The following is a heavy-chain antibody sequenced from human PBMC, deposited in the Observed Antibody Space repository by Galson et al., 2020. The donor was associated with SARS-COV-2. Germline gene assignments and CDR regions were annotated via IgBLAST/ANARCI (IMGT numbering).Heavy chain of an antibody. CDR1: GFTFSNSW. D-gene: IGHD3-10*01. Sequence: GGSLRLSCAASGFTFSNSWMSWVRQAPGKGLEWVANIKQDGSEKNYVDSVKGRFIISKDNAENSLFLQMNSLRAEDTAVYSCVRGGWYFDLWGRGTLVTVSS. J-gene: IGHJ2*01. V-gene: IGHV3-7*03. CDR2: IKQDGSEK. CDR3: VRGGWYFDL.